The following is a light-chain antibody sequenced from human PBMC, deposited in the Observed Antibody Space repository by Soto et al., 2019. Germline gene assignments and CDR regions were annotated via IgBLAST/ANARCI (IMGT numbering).Light chain of an antibody. V-gene: IGKV2-28*01. CDR1: QSLLHSNGYNY. CDR2: LAS. Sequence: DIVLTQFSLSLPVTPGEPASISCRSSQSLLHSNGYNYLDWYLQKPGQSPQLLIYLASYRDSGVPDRFSGSGSGTLVPLRISRVAAEDVGIYYCMQALQAPVTFGGGTKVEI. CDR3: MQALQAPVT. J-gene: IGKJ4*01.